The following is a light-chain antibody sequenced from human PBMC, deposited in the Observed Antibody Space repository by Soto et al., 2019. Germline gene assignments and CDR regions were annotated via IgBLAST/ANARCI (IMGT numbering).Light chain of an antibody. J-gene: IGKJ1*01. V-gene: IGKV3-15*01. CDR2: GAS. CDR1: QSVNSN. CDR3: QQYNNWPPWT. Sequence: EIVMTQSPATLSVSPGERATLSCRASQSVNSNLAWYQQKPGQAPRLLIYGASTRATSIPVRFSGSGSGTEFTLTISSLQSEDFAVYYCQQYNNWPPWTFGQGTKVEIK.